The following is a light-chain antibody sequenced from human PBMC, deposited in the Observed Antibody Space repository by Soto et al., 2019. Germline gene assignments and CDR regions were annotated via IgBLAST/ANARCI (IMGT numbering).Light chain of an antibody. CDR1: QSISNW. Sequence: DIQMTQSPSTLSAFVGDRVTITCRASQSISNWLAWYQEKPGKAPNVLIFDVAKLQSGVPSRFSGSGSGTEFTLTISSLQPDDFATYYCQQYDIYPLTFGGGTKVEMK. CDR2: DVA. V-gene: IGKV1-5*01. J-gene: IGKJ4*01. CDR3: QQYDIYPLT.